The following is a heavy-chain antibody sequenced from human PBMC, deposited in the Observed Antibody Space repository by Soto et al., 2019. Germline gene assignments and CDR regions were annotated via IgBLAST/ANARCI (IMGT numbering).Heavy chain of an antibody. CDR1: GGSISSSPYF. CDR2: IDYRGTT. J-gene: IGHJ5*02. CDR3: SRRAPEGFDP. Sequence: SETLSLTCTVSGGSISSSPYFWGWIRQPPGRGLEWIGSIDYRGTTYYNASLKSRVTLSLDTSKNQFSLKVNSLTAADTAVYFCSRRAPEGFDPWGQGTLVSVSS. V-gene: IGHV4-39*01.